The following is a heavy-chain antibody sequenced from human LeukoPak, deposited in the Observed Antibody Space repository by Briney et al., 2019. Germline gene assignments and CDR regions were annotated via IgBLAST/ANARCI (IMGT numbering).Heavy chain of an antibody. D-gene: IGHD2-2*02. Sequence: PSETLSLTCTVSGGSISSGSYYWSWIRQPAGKGLEWIGRICTSGSTNYNPSLKSRVTISVDTSKNQFSLKLSSVTAADTAVYYCARVGCSSTSCYIGYYYMDVWGKGTTVTVSS. CDR1: GGSISSGSYY. CDR2: ICTSGST. J-gene: IGHJ6*03. CDR3: ARVGCSSTSCYIGYYYMDV. V-gene: IGHV4-61*02.